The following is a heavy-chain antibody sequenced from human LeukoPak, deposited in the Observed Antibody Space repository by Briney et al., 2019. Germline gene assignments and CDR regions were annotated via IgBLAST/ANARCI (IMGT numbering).Heavy chain of an antibody. CDR1: GFTFSSYG. CDR2: ISGSGGST. CDR3: AKDKQWLVYDY. Sequence: GGTLRLSCAASGFTFSSYGMSWVRQAPGKGLEWVSAISGSGGSTYYADSVKGRFTISRDNSKNTLYLQMNSLRAEDTAVYYCAKDKQWLVYDYWGQGTLVTVSS. J-gene: IGHJ4*02. D-gene: IGHD6-19*01. V-gene: IGHV3-23*01.